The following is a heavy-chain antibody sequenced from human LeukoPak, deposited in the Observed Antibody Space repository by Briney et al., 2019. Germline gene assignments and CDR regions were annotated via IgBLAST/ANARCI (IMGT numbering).Heavy chain of an antibody. CDR2: ISGGGGGT. CDR3: AKKVKYSSSYTDY. Sequence: PAGSLRLSCAASGFTFSIYAMSWVRQAPGKALEWVSAISGGGGGTYYADSVKGRFTISRDNSKNTLYLQLNSLRAEDTAVYYCAKKVKYSSSYTDYWGQGTLVTVSS. D-gene: IGHD6-13*01. V-gene: IGHV3-23*01. CDR1: GFTFSIYA. J-gene: IGHJ4*02.